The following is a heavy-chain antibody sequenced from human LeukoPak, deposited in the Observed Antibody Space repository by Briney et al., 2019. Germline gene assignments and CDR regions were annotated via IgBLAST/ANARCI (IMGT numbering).Heavy chain of an antibody. CDR1: GFPFSSYA. CDR2: ISNDGTNK. J-gene: IGHJ6*02. D-gene: IGHD3-22*01. Sequence: AGGSLRLSCAASGFPFSSYAIHWVRQAPGKGLEWVVVISNDGTNKYYADSVKGRFTISRDNSKNTLFLQMNSLRVEDTAVYYCSRDSYDSSGYYYYYYGMDVWGQGTTVTVSS. CDR3: SRDSYDSSGYYYYYYGMDV. V-gene: IGHV3-30-3*01.